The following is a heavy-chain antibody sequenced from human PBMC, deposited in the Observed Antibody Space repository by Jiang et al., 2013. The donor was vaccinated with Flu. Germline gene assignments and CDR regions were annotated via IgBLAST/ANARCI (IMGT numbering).Heavy chain of an antibody. V-gene: IGHV4-38-2*01. D-gene: IGHD6-13*01. J-gene: IGHJ4*02. CDR1: GYSISSGYY. Sequence: LLKPSETLSLTCAVSGYSISSGYYWGWIRQPPGKGLEWIGSIYHSGSTYYNPSLKSRVTISVDTSKNQFSLKLSSVTAADTAVYYCAITTGYSSSWYGEVDYWGQGNPGHRLL. CDR3: AITTGYSSSWYGEVDY. CDR2: IYHSGST.